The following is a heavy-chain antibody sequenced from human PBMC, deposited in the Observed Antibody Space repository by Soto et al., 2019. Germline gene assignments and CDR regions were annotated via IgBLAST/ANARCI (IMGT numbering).Heavy chain of an antibody. CDR3: ARDNSESNSWWFDP. CDR2: INPSGVST. J-gene: IGHJ5*02. Sequence: QVQLVQSGAEVKQPGASVKVSCKASGFTFSRYYLHWVRQATGQGLEWMGLINPSGVSTNYAQKFQGRVTLTRDTATSTVSMELSSLRSEDTAVYYCARDNSESNSWWFDPWGQGTLVTVSS. CDR1: GFTFSRYY. V-gene: IGHV1-46*01. D-gene: IGHD1-26*01.